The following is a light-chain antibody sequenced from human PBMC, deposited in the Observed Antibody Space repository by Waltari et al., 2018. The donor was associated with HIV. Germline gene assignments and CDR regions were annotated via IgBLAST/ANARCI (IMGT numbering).Light chain of an antibody. CDR2: EGS. CDR1: SSDVGSYNL. Sequence: QSALTQPASVSGSPGQSITIPCTGTSSDVGSYNLVSWYQQHPGKAPELMIYEGSKRPSGVSNRFAGSKSGNTASLTISGLQAEDEADYYCCSYAGSSIPYVFGTGTKVTVL. J-gene: IGLJ1*01. CDR3: CSYAGSSIPYV. V-gene: IGLV2-23*01.